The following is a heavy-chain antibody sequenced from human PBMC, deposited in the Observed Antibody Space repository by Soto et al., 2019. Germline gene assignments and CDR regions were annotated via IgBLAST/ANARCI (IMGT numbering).Heavy chain of an antibody. D-gene: IGHD2-2*01. J-gene: IGHJ6*02. CDR2: IYPGDSDA. CDR1: GYSFSNHW. Sequence: GESLKISCEGSGYSFSNHWIGWVRQMPGKGLEWMGIIYPGDSDARYSPSFEGQVTISADKSISTAYLQWSSLKASDTALYYCATTTGDYYGVDVWGQGTTVTVSS. CDR3: ATTTGDYYGVDV. V-gene: IGHV5-51*01.